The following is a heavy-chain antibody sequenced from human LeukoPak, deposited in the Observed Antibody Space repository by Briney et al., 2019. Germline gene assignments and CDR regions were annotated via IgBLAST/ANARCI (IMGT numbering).Heavy chain of an antibody. D-gene: IGHD1-1*01. CDR2: IHHSGST. Sequence: PSETLSLTCAVHGGSFSGSYWSWIRQSPGKGLEWIGEIHHSGSTNYNPSLKSRVTISLDTSNNQFSLKLTSVTAADTAVYYCARSRASVATAGTFGDWGQGALVTVSS. CDR1: GGSFSGSY. J-gene: IGHJ4*02. V-gene: IGHV4-34*01. CDR3: ARSRASVATAGTFGD.